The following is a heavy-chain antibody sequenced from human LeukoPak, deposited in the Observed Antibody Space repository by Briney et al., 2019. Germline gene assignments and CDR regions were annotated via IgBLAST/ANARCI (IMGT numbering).Heavy chain of an antibody. V-gene: IGHV1-3*03. CDR1: GYTFTSYA. CDR2: INAGNGNT. CDR3: ARGSRSGWPFDY. Sequence: ASVKVSCKASGYTFTSYAMHWVRQAPGQRLEWMGWINAGNGNTKYSQEFQGRVTITRDTSASTAYMELSSLRSEDMAVYYCARGSRSGWPFDYWGQGTLVTVSS. J-gene: IGHJ4*02. D-gene: IGHD6-19*01.